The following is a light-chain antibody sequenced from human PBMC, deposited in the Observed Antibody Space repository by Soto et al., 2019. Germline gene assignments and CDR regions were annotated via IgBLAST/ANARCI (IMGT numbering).Light chain of an antibody. Sequence: SALTQPPSASGSPGRSVTISCTGTSSDVGGYNYVSWYQQHPGKAPKLMIYEVSKRPSGVPDRFSGSKSGNTASLTVSGLQAEDEADYYCSSYAGSNIVVFGGGTKLTVL. J-gene: IGLJ2*01. CDR1: SSDVGGYNY. V-gene: IGLV2-8*01. CDR2: EVS. CDR3: SSYAGSNIVV.